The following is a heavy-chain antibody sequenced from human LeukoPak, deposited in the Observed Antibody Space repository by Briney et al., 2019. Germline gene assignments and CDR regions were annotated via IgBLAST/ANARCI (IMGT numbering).Heavy chain of an antibody. D-gene: IGHD6-13*01. CDR2: ISGSGGST. V-gene: IGHV3-23*01. CDR1: GFTFSTYA. J-gene: IGHJ1*01. Sequence: RRCLSLSCAVSGFTFSTYAISWVRQAPGKGLGWVSAISGSGGSTYYTDSVTGRFTISRDNSKNTLYLQMNSLRAEDTAVYYCAKAIRRTGIAAEGAHWFQHWGQGDLVTVSS. CDR3: AKAIRRTGIAAEGAHWFQH.